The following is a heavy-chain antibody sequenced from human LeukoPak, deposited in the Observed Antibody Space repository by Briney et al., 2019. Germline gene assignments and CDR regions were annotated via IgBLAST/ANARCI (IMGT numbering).Heavy chain of an antibody. Sequence: IPSETLSLTCAVYGGSFSGYYWSWIRQPPGKGLEWIGEINHSGSTNYNPSRKSRVTISVDTSKNQFSLKLSSVTAADTAVYYCRVVPARNAFDIWGQGTMVTVSS. CDR2: INHSGST. D-gene: IGHD2-2*01. J-gene: IGHJ3*02. V-gene: IGHV4-34*01. CDR3: RVVPARNAFDI. CDR1: GGSFSGYY.